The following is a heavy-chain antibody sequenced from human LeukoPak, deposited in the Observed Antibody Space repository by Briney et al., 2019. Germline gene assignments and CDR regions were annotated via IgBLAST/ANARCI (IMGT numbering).Heavy chain of an antibody. CDR1: GYTFTSYY. CDR2: INPSGGST. D-gene: IGHD5-12*01. J-gene: IGHJ6*02. V-gene: IGHV1-46*01. Sequence: ASVKVSCKASGYTFTSYYMHWVRQAPGQGLEWMGIINPSGGSTSYAQKFQGRVTMTRDTSTSTVYMELSSLRSEDTAVYYCARDLRGYSYYYGMDVWGQGTTVTVAS. CDR3: ARDLRGYSYYYGMDV.